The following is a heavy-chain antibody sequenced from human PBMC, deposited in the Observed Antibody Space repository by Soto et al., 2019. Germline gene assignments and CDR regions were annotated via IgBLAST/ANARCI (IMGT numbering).Heavy chain of an antibody. CDR3: ARDTTYYYSASGTYYRRYFDY. D-gene: IGHD3-10*01. Sequence: EVQLVESGGGLVKPGGSLRLSCAASGFTFSSYSMNWVRQAPGKGLEWVSSISSSSNYIYYAGSVKGRFTISRDNAKNSLYVQMNSLRAEDTAVYFCARDTTYYYSASGTYYRRYFDYWGQGTLVTVSS. J-gene: IGHJ4*02. CDR2: ISSSSNYI. CDR1: GFTFSSYS. V-gene: IGHV3-21*01.